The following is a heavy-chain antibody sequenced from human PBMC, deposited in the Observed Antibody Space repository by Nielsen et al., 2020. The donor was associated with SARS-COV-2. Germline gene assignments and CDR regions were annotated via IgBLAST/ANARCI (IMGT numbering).Heavy chain of an antibody. V-gene: IGHV4-39*01. Sequence: SETLSLTCTVSGGSISSSSYYWGWIRQPPGKGLEWIGSIYYSGSTYYNPSIKSRVTISVDTSKNQFSLKLSSVTAADTAVYYCARRRGIVVVPADPDAFDIWGQGTMVTVSS. CDR2: IYYSGST. CDR1: GGSISSSSYY. D-gene: IGHD2-2*01. J-gene: IGHJ3*02. CDR3: ARRRGIVVVPADPDAFDI.